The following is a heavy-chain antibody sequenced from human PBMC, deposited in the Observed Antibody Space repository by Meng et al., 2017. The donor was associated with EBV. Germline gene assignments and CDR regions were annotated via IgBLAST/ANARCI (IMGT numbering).Heavy chain of an antibody. J-gene: IGHJ4*02. CDR3: AHIIAARPFDY. V-gene: IGHV2-5*02. CDR2: IYWDDDK. CDR1: GFSLSTRGVG. D-gene: IGHD6-6*01. Sequence: QIALNASGPTLVKPTQALTLSCTCSGFSLSTRGVGVGWIRQPPGKALEWLALIYWDDDKRYSPYLKSRLTITKDTSKNQVDLTMTNMDPVDAATYYCAHIIAARPFDYWGQGTLVTVSS.